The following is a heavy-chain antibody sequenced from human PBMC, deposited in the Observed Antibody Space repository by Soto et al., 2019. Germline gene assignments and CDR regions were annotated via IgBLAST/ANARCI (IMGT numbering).Heavy chain of an antibody. CDR3: AYRQDYNRNWNSGWFDP. J-gene: IGHJ5*02. CDR1: GFALTTSGVG. V-gene: IGHV2-5*02. Sequence: QITLKESGPTLVIPTQTLTLTCTFSGFALTTSGVGVGWIRQPPGKALEWLALIYWDDDKRYNPSLKTRLTITKDTYKNQVVLTMANMDPVDTATYYCAYRQDYNRNWNSGWFDPWGQGTLVTVSS. D-gene: IGHD1-1*01. CDR2: IYWDDDK.